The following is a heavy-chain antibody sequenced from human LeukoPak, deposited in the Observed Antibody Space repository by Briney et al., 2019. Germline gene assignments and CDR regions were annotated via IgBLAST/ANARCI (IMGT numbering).Heavy chain of an antibody. D-gene: IGHD6-13*01. Sequence: GGSLRLSCAAPGFTVSSNYMSWVRQAPGKGLEWVSVIYSGGSTYYADSVKGRFTISRDNSKNTLYLQTNSLRAEDTAVYYCATGYLYSSSWYHYPLGYWGQGTLVTVSS. V-gene: IGHV3-53*01. CDR3: ATGYLYSSSWYHYPLGY. CDR2: IYSGGST. J-gene: IGHJ4*02. CDR1: GFTVSSNY.